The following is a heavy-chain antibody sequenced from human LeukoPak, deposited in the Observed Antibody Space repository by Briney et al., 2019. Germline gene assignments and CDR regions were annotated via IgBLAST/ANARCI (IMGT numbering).Heavy chain of an antibody. CDR1: GFTFGDYA. CDR3: TRVRGAEMGYCSGGSCYSGRWYYFDY. D-gene: IGHD2-15*01. CDR2: IRSKAYGGTT. J-gene: IGHJ4*02. Sequence: PGGPLRLSCTASGFTFGDYAMSWVRQAPGKRLKGVGFIRSKAYGGTTEYAASVKGRFTISRDDSKSIAYPQMNSLKAEDTDVYYCTRVRGAEMGYCSGGSCYSGRWYYFDYWGQGTLVTVSS. V-gene: IGHV3-49*04.